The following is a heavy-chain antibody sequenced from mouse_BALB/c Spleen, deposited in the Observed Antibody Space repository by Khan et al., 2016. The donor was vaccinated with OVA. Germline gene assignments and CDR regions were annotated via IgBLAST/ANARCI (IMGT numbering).Heavy chain of an antibody. CDR2: INPGSGGT. D-gene: IGHD2-4*01. CDR3: ASYDYYFHY. J-gene: IGHJ2*01. V-gene: IGHV1-54*01. Sequence: QVQLQQSGAELVRPGTSVKVSCKASGYACTNYLIEWVKQRPGQGLEWIGVINPGSGGTNYNEKFKGKATLTADKSSSTAYMQLSSLASDDFAVSFRASYDYYFHYCGQGATLTVSS. CDR1: GYACTNYL.